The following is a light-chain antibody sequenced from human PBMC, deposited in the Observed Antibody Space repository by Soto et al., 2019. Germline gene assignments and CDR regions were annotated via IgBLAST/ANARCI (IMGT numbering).Light chain of an antibody. CDR2: GAS. CDR3: QQYYDWPLVT. J-gene: IGKJ4*01. V-gene: IGKV3-15*01. Sequence: MTQSPATLSVSPGERVSLSCRASQSISTNLAWYQQKPGQAPRLLIYGASTRDTHIPDRFSGTGSETEFTLSVSSPQSEDFAIYYCQQYYDWPLVTFGRGTRVEI. CDR1: QSISTN.